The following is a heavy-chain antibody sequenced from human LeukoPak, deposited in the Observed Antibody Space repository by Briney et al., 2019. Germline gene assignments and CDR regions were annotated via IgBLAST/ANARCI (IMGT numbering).Heavy chain of an antibody. CDR1: GFTFSNAS. CDR3: TAAEYGSGSYYNYY. D-gene: IGHD3-10*01. Sequence: GGSLRLSCAASGFTFSNASMGWVRQAPGKGLEWVGRIKSKTDGGTSDYAAPVKGRFTISRDDSKNTVYLQMNSLKTEDTAVYYCTAAEYGSGSYYNYYWGQGTLVTVSS. J-gene: IGHJ4*02. V-gene: IGHV3-15*01. CDR2: IKSKTDGGTS.